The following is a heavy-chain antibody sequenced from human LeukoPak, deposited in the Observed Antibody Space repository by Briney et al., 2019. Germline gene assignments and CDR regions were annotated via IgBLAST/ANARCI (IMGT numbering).Heavy chain of an antibody. CDR1: GFTFSSYS. D-gene: IGHD3-10*01. J-gene: IGHJ6*02. CDR2: ISSSSSTI. V-gene: IGHV3-48*04. Sequence: GGSLRLSCAASGFTFSSYSMNWVRQAPGKGLEWVSYISSSSSTIYYADSVKGRFTISRDNAKNSLYLQMNSLRAEDTAVYYCARSIFTYGSGSDVWGQGTTVAVSS. CDR3: ARSIFTYGSGSDV.